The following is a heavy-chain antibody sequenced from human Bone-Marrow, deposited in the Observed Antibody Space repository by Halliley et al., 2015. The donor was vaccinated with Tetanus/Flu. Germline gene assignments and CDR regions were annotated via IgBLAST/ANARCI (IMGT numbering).Heavy chain of an antibody. J-gene: IGHJ6*02. D-gene: IGHD1-26*01. CDR3: ARDSASARVLDV. CDR1: GFTFSSHW. V-gene: IGHV3-74*01. CDR2: ISTDGSRT. Sequence: SLRLSCDAPGFTFSSHWMHWVRQAPGKGLVWVSRISTDGSRTTYVDSVEGRFTISRDNTKNTLYLQLNSLRAEDTAVYYCARDSASARVLDVWGQGTTVIVSS.